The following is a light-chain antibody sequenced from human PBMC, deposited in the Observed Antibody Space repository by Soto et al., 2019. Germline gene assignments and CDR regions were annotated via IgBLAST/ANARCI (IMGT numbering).Light chain of an antibody. CDR3: QQTYTTPRT. CDR1: QTVSTY. Sequence: DTQMTQSPSSLSASVGDIISITCRASQTVSTYLNWYQQKPGKAPTLLISATSTLQSGVPSRFSGSGSGTEFTLTITSLQPEDFATYYCQQTYTTPRTFGQGTKVAIK. CDR2: ATS. J-gene: IGKJ1*01. V-gene: IGKV1-39*01.